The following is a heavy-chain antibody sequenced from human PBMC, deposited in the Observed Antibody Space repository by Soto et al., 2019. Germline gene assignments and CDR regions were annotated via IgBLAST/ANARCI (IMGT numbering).Heavy chain of an antibody. J-gene: IGHJ5*02. CDR2: ISSSSSYI. V-gene: IGHV3-21*01. CDR1: GFTFSSYS. Sequence: GGSLRLSCAASGFTFSSYSMNWVRQAPGKGLEWVSSISSSSSYIYYADSVKGRFTISRDNAKNSLYLQMNSLRAEDTAVYYCASYKNYDFWSAPGNWFDPWGQGTLVTVSS. CDR3: ASYKNYDFWSAPGNWFDP. D-gene: IGHD3-3*01.